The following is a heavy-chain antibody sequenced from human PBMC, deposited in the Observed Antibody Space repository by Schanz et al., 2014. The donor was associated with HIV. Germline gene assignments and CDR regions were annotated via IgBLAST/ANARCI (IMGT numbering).Heavy chain of an antibody. Sequence: EVQLVESGGGLVKPGGSLRLSCPASGFSLDSYNMNWVRQAPGKGLEWVAHMIWNNGIYYADSVKGRFTISRDNAKNTLFLQMNNLREDDTAVYYCTRDGGCSGSACYGYGMDVWGQGTTVTVSS. D-gene: IGHD1-26*01. CDR3: TRDGGCSGSACYGYGMDV. CDR1: GFSLDSYN. V-gene: IGHV3-21*05. CDR2: MIWNNGI. J-gene: IGHJ6*02.